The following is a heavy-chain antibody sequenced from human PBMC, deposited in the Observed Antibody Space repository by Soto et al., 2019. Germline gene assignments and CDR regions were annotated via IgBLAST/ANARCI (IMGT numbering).Heavy chain of an antibody. CDR3: ARDSAARQFDY. Sequence: PSETLSLTCTVSGGSISSGGYYWSWIRQHPGKGLEWIGYIYYSGSTYYNPSLKSRVTISVDTSKNQFSLKLSSVTAADTAVYYCARDSAARQFDYWGQGTLVTVSS. D-gene: IGHD6-25*01. CDR2: IYYSGST. J-gene: IGHJ4*02. V-gene: IGHV4-31*03. CDR1: GGSISSGGYY.